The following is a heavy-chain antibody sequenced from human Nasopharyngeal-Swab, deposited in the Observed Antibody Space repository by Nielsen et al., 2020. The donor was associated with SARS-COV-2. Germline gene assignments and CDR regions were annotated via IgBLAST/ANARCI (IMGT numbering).Heavy chain of an antibody. D-gene: IGHD3-3*01. V-gene: IGHV4-34*01. CDR3: ARGPEYYDFWSGYYSWFDP. J-gene: IGHJ5*02. CDR2: VNHGGST. Sequence: PGKGLEWIGEVNHGGSTNSNPSLKSRVTMSVDTSKNQFSLNLSSVTAADTAVYYCARGPEYYDFWSGYYSWFDPWGQGTLVTVSS.